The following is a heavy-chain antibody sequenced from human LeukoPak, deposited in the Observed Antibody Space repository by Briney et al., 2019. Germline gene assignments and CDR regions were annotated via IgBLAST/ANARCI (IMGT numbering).Heavy chain of an antibody. D-gene: IGHD3-10*01. Sequence: HSGGSLRLSCAVSGITLTNYGMSWVRQAPGKGLEWVAGISDSGGRTNYADSVKGRFSISRDNPKNTLYLQMNSLRVEDTAVYFCAKRGVVIRVFLVGFHKEAYYFDSWGQGALVTVSS. V-gene: IGHV3-23*01. J-gene: IGHJ4*02. CDR1: GITLTNYG. CDR2: ISDSGGRT. CDR3: AKRGVVIRVFLVGFHKEAYYFDS.